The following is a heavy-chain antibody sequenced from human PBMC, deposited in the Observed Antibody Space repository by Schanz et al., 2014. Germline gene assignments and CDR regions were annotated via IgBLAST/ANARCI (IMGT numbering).Heavy chain of an antibody. D-gene: IGHD3-10*01. CDR3: ASGVHVSSLQKGLQF. CDR2: IATSSSTR. J-gene: IGHJ1*01. CDR1: GFTFSSYS. Sequence: EVQLLESGGGLVQPGGSLRLSCAASGFTFSSYSMNWVRQVPGKGLGWLSYIATSSSTRHYADSVKGRVTISRDNAKNSVSLQMRRLRVEYTAVYYCASGVHVSSLQKGLQFWGRGTLVIVSS. V-gene: IGHV3-48*01.